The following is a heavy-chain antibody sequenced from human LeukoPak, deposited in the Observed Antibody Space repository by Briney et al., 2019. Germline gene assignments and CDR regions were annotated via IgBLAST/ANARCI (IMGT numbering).Heavy chain of an antibody. CDR2: IYSGGFSGGGP. Sequence: GGSLRLSCAASGYSVSDKPMTWVRQAAGKGLEWVSVIYSGGFSGGGPHYADSVKGRFTTSSESSKNTLYLHYCARDMRGDGFNSFDHWGLGILVTVSS. J-gene: IGHJ4*02. D-gene: IGHD5-24*01. CDR3: DH. V-gene: IGHV3-66*01. CDR1: GYSVSDKP.